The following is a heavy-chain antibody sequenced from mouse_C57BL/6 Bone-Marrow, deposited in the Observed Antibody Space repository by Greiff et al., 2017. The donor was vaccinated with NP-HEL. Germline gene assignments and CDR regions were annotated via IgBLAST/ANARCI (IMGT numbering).Heavy chain of an antibody. CDR2: INPSSGYT. V-gene: IGHV1-7*01. Sequence: VQLQQSGAELAKPGASVKLSCKASGYTFTSYWMHWVKQRPGQGLEWIGYINPSSGYTKYNQKFKDKATLTAAKSSSTAYMQLSSLTYEDAAVYYCARYRASTGTRAMDYWGQGTSVTVSS. CDR1: GYTFTSYW. CDR3: ARYRASTGTRAMDY. J-gene: IGHJ4*01. D-gene: IGHD4-1*02.